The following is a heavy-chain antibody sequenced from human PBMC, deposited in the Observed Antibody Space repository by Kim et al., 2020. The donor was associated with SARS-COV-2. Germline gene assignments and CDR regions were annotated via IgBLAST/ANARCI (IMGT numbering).Heavy chain of an antibody. CDR2: INKDGSDK. J-gene: IGHJ4*02. CDR3: ARDTRGDDAWG. D-gene: IGHD4-17*01. CDR1: GFIFSRYW. V-gene: IGHV3-7*01. Sequence: GGSLRLSCAASGFIFSRYWMSWVRQTPGKGLEWVAKINKDGSDKYYVDSVKGRFTISRDDAKNSLYLEMNSLRGEDTAVYYCARDTRGDDAWGWGQGTLV.